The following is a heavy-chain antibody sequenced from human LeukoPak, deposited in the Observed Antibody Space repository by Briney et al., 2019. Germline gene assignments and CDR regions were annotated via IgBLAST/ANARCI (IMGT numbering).Heavy chain of an antibody. CDR1: GYSFSTYG. D-gene: IGHD4/OR15-4a*01. CDR3: ARETIEAFDV. CDR2: ISAYNGNT. V-gene: IGHV1-18*01. Sequence: SVKVSCKTSGYSFSTYGISWVRQAPRQGLEWMGWISAYNGNTNYAQKFQGRVTMTTDTSTSTAHLEMRSLRPDDTAVYYCARETIEAFDVWGQGTMVTVSS. J-gene: IGHJ3*01.